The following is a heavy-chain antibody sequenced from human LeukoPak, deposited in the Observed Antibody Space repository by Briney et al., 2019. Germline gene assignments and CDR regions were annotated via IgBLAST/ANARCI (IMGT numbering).Heavy chain of an antibody. V-gene: IGHV4-38-2*01. CDR2: IYYSGST. D-gene: IGHD4-17*01. CDR1: GFTFSSYG. CDR3: ARYADSAYDAFDI. Sequence: GSLRLSCAASGFTFSSYGMHWVRQAPGKGLEWIGSIYYSGSTYYNPSLKSRVTISVDMSKNQFSLKLNSVTAADTAVYYCARYADSAYDAFDIWGQGTMVTVSS. J-gene: IGHJ3*02.